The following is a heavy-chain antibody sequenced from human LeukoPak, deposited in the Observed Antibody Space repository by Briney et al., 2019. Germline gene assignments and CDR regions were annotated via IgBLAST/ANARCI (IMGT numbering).Heavy chain of an antibody. CDR1: GFTFSSYG. Sequence: GGTLRLSCAASGFTFSSYGMGWVRQAPGKGLEWVSSISGNGGSTYYADSVKGRFTISRDNSKNTLYLQMNSLRAEDTAVYYCAKGQRSTVMITFGGVIPWGAFDIWGQGTMVTVSS. D-gene: IGHD3-16*02. V-gene: IGHV3-23*01. J-gene: IGHJ3*02. CDR2: ISGNGGST. CDR3: AKGQRSTVMITFGGVIPWGAFDI.